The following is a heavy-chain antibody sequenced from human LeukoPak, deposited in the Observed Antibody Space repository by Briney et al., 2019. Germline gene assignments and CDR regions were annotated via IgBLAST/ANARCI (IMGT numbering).Heavy chain of an antibody. V-gene: IGHV1-2*02. J-gene: IGHJ4*02. Sequence: ASVKVSCKAFGYTFTSNYMHWVRQAPGQGPEWMGVISPSGGSTTYAQKFQGRVTMTRDTSISTAYMELSRLRSDDTAVYYCARILNPPFDYWGQGTLVTVSS. CDR1: GYTFTSNY. CDR2: ISPSGGST. CDR3: ARILNPPFDY.